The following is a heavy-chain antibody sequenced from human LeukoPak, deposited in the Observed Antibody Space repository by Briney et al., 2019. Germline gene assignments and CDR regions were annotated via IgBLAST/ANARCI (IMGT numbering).Heavy chain of an antibody. J-gene: IGHJ4*02. D-gene: IGHD5-18*01. V-gene: IGHV3-21*01. CDR2: ISSSSSYI. Sequence: AGGSLRLSCAASGFTFSTYSMNWVRQAPGKGLEWVSSISSSSSYIYYADSVKGRFTISRDNAKNSLYLQMNSLRAEDTAVYYCARDRRVQLWSPAGFDYWGQGTLVTVSS. CDR3: ARDRRVQLWSPAGFDY. CDR1: GFTFSTYS.